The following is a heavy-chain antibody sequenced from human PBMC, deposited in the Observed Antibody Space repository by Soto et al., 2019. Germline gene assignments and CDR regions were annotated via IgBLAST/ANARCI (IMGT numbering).Heavy chain of an antibody. J-gene: IGHJ4*02. V-gene: IGHV1-46*01. D-gene: IGHD3-10*01. Sequence: QVQLVQSGTEVKKPGASVKVSCKASGYTFTTHYMHWVRQAPGQGLEWMGIINPSGGRTTYALTFQGRVTMTSDTSKNTVYVELTSLRSEDTAIYFCARAGENYGSGTFSPPLRYYFNSWGQGTLVTVSS. CDR2: INPSGGRT. CDR3: ARAGENYGSGTFSPPLRYYFNS. CDR1: GYTFTTHY.